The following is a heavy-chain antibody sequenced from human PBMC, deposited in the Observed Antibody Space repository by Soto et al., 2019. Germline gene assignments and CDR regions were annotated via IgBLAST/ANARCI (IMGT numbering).Heavy chain of an antibody. Sequence: ASVKVSCKASGYAFTAYFIHWVRQAPGQGPEWMGWINPNTGDTNYAQKFQGWVSMTRDTSISTVYLELSRLKSDDTAVFYCVREGGTLGFSSVALAPPQPYPFLGRDVGGKGPRATVS. J-gene: IGHJ6*04. D-gene: IGHD1-7*01. CDR1: GYAFTAYF. CDR2: INPNTGDT. CDR3: VREGGTLGFSSVALAPPQPYPFLGRDV. V-gene: IGHV1-2*04.